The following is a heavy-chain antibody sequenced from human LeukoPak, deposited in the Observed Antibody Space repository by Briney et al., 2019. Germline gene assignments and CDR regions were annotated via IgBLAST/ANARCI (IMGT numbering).Heavy chain of an antibody. Sequence: GGSLRLSCVASGLTVSSYSMNWVRQAPGKGLEWVSTISGSGGSTYYADSVKGRFTISRDNSKNTLYLQMNSLRAEDTAVYYCATAPSGSYFDYWGQGTLVTVPS. CDR3: ATAPSGSYFDY. CDR1: GLTVSSYS. D-gene: IGHD1-26*01. J-gene: IGHJ4*02. CDR2: ISGSGGST. V-gene: IGHV3-23*01.